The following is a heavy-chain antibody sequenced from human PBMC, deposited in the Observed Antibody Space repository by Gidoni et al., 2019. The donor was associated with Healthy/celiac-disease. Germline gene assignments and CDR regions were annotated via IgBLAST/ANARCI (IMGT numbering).Heavy chain of an antibody. CDR1: GYTFTSYY. Sequence: QVQLVQSGAEVKKPGASVKVSCKASGYTFTSYYMHWVRQAPGQGLEWMGIINPSGGSTSYAQKFQGRVTMTRDTSTSTVYMELSSLRSEDTAVYYCVTWAVAGNHFDYWGQGTLVTVSS. V-gene: IGHV1-46*03. CDR2: INPSGGST. CDR3: VTWAVAGNHFDY. J-gene: IGHJ4*02. D-gene: IGHD6-19*01.